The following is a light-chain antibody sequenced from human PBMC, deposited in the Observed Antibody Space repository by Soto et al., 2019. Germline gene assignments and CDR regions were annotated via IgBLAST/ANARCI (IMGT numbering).Light chain of an antibody. V-gene: IGKV2-28*01. CDR3: MQALQTPWT. CDR1: QSLQHSNGYNY. CDR2: LGS. Sequence: DIVMTQSPLSLPVTPAEPASISSRSSQSLQHSNGYNYLDWYLQKPGQSPQLLIYLGSHRASGVPDRFSGSVSGTDSTLKLTSLEAEDVGVYYGMQALQTPWTFGQGTKVEIK. J-gene: IGKJ1*01.